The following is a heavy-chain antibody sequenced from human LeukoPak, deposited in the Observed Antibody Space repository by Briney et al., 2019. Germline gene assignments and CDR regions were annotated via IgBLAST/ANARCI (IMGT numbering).Heavy chain of an antibody. CDR1: GGTFSSYV. V-gene: IGHV1-69*06. J-gene: IGHJ3*02. CDR2: IIPIFGTA. CDR3: ARSDAFDI. Sequence: SLKYACKAPGGTFSSYVVSGVRSPRGQGLEWMGGIIPIFGTANYAQKFQGRVTITADKSTSTAYMELSSLRSEDTAVYYCARSDAFDIWGQGTMVTVSS.